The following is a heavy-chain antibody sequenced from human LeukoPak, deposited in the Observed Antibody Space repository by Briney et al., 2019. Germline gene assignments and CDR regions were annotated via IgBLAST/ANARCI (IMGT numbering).Heavy chain of an antibody. CDR2: IYYSGST. CDR3: ARGVIPAVHLDV. V-gene: IGHV4-31*03. CDR1: GGSISSGGYY. J-gene: IGHJ6*04. D-gene: IGHD2-2*01. Sequence: SETLSLICTVSGGSISSGGYYWIWIRQHPGKGLEWIGYIYYSGSTYYNPSLKSRVTISVDTSKNQFSLKLSSVTAADTAVYYCARGVIPAVHLDVWGKGTTVTVSS.